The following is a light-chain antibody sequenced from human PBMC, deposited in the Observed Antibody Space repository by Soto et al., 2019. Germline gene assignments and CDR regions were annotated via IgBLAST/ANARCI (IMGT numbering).Light chain of an antibody. CDR3: QQRSNWPPT. V-gene: IGKV3-11*01. J-gene: IGKJ1*01. CDR2: DAS. Sequence: EIVLTQSPVTLSLSPGERATLSCRASQSVGSSLAWYQQKPGQAPRLLIYDASNRATGIPARFSGSGSGTDFTLTISSLEPEDFAVYYCQQRSNWPPTFGQGTKVEIK. CDR1: QSVGSS.